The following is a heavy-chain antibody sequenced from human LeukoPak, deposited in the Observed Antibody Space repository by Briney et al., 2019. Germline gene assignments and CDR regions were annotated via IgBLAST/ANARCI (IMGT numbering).Heavy chain of an antibody. V-gene: IGHV4-34*01. J-gene: IGHJ4*02. CDR3: AAAAAGRIDY. CDR2: INHSGST. Sequence: SETLSLTCAVYGGSFRGYYWSWIRQPPGKGLEWIGEINHSGSTNYNPSLKSRVTISVDTSKNQFSLKLSSVTAADTAVYYCAAAAAGRIDYWGQGTLVTVSS. D-gene: IGHD6-13*01. CDR1: GGSFRGYY.